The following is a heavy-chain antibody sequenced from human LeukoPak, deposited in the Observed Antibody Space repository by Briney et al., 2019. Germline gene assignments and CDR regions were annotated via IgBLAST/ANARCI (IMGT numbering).Heavy chain of an antibody. V-gene: IGHV3-74*01. CDR1: GFTFSNYW. CDR2: INSDGRST. D-gene: IGHD1-26*01. J-gene: IGHJ4*02. CDR3: ARDGLVGPFSY. Sequence: GGSLRLSCAASGFTFSNYWMHWVRQAPGKGLVWVSRINSDGRSTNYADSVKGRFTISRDNAKNTLYLQMNSLRVEDTAVYYCARDGLVGPFSYWGQGTLVTVSS.